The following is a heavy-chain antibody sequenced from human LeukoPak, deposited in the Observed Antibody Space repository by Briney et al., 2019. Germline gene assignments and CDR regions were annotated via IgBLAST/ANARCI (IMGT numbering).Heavy chain of an antibody. CDR3: AKNWGTDY. J-gene: IGHJ4*02. V-gene: IGHV3-23*01. CDR2: LSGSSGAT. D-gene: IGHD7-27*01. CDR1: GFTFSTYA. Sequence: PGGSLRLSCVASGFTFSTYAMSWVRQAPGKGLEWVSALSGSSGATYYADSVKGRFTISRDTSKNTLYLQMNSLRAEDTAVYYCAKNWGTDYWGQGTLVTVSS.